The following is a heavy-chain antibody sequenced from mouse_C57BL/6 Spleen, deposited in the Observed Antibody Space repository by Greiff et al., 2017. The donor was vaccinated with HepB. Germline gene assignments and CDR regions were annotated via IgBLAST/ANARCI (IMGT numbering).Heavy chain of an antibody. Sequence: VQLKESEGGLVQPGSSMKLSCTASGFTFSDYYMAWVRQVPEKGLEWVANINYDGSSTYYLDSLKSRFIISRDNAKNILYLQMSSLKSEDTATYYCARDGTYDYDVGFDYWGQGTTLIVSS. CDR3: ARDGTYDYDVGFDY. V-gene: IGHV5-16*01. CDR2: INYDGSST. J-gene: IGHJ2*01. CDR1: GFTFSDYY. D-gene: IGHD2-4*01.